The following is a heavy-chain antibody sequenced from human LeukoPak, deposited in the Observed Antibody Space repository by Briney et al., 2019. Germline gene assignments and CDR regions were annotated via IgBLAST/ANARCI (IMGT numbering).Heavy chain of an antibody. CDR2: INSDGSST. D-gene: IGHD4-23*01. CDR1: GFNFSIYW. Sequence: GGSLRLSCAASGFNFSIYWMHWVRQAPGKGLVWVSRINSDGSSTSYADSVKGRFTISRDNAKNTLYLQMNSLRAEDTAVYYCARGDRNYGGFDYWGQGTLVTVSS. V-gene: IGHV3-74*01. J-gene: IGHJ4*02. CDR3: ARGDRNYGGFDY.